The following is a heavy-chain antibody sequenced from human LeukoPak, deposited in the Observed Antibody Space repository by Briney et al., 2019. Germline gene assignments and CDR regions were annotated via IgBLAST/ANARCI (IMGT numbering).Heavy chain of an antibody. V-gene: IGHV3-21*01. D-gene: IGHD1-7*01. CDR3: ARGNGNYRYYFDY. CDR1: RFTFSSYS. CDR2: ISSSSSYI. J-gene: IGHJ4*02. Sequence: GGSLRLSCAASRFTFSSYSMNWVRQAPGKGLEWVSSISSSSSYIYYADSVKGRFTISRDNAKNSLSLQVNSLRAEDTAVYYCARGNGNYRYYFDYWGQGTLVTVSS.